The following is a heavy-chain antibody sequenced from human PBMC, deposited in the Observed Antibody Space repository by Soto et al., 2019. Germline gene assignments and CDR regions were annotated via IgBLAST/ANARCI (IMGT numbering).Heavy chain of an antibody. J-gene: IGHJ4*02. Sequence: QVQLVQSGAEVKKPGSSVKVSCKASGGTFSSYAISWVRQAPGQGLAWMGGVIPIFGTANYAQKFQGRVTSTADKSTSTVYMELSSLRSEDTAVYYCALLARAEVVIRYFDYWGQGTLVTVSS. CDR1: GGTFSSYA. V-gene: IGHV1-69*06. D-gene: IGHD3-22*01. CDR3: ALLARAEVVIRYFDY. CDR2: VIPIFGTA.